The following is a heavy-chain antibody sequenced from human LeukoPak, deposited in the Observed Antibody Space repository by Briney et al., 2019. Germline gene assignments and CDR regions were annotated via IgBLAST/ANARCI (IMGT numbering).Heavy chain of an antibody. V-gene: IGHV1-18*01. Sequence: APVKVSCKASGYTFTSYGISWVRQAPGQGLEWMGWISAYNGNTNYAQKLQGRVTMTTDTSTSTAYMELRSLRSDDTAVYYCARVAPNYGDYGWDDYWGQGTLVTVSS. CDR2: ISAYNGNT. CDR3: ARVAPNYGDYGWDDY. D-gene: IGHD4-17*01. J-gene: IGHJ4*02. CDR1: GYTFTSYG.